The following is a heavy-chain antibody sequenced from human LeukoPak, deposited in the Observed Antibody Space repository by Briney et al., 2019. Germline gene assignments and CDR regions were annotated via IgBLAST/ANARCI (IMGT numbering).Heavy chain of an antibody. D-gene: IGHD1-26*01. Sequence: GESLKISCRGSGYTCTDYWIAWVRQMPGKGLEWMGVIYFDDSDTRYTPSFQGQVTISVDKSINTAYLQWSSLKASDTAIYYCATPLYTRTYYYFHYWGQGTLVTVSS. CDR1: GYTCTDYW. CDR3: ATPLYTRTYYYFHY. CDR2: IYFDDSDT. J-gene: IGHJ4*02. V-gene: IGHV5-51*01.